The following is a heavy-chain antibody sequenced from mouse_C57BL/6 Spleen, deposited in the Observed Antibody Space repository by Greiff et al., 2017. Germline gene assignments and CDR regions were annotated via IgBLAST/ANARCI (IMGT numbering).Heavy chain of an antibody. CDR2: IHPNSGST. D-gene: IGHD1-1*01. Sequence: QVQLKQPGAELVKPGASVKLSCKASGYTFTSYWMHWVKQRPGQGLEWIGMIHPNSGSTNYNEKFKSKATLTVDKSSSTAYMQLSSLTSEDSAVYYCANLYGSATGAMDYWGQGTSVTVSS. V-gene: IGHV1-64*01. J-gene: IGHJ4*01. CDR1: GYTFTSYW. CDR3: ANLYGSATGAMDY.